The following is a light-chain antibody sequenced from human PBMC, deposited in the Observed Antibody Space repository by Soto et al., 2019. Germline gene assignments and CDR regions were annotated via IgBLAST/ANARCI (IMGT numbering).Light chain of an antibody. Sequence: EIVLTQSPGTLSLSPGERATLSCRASQSFSRSYLAWYQQKPGQAPRLVIYGASSRATGIPDRFSGSGSGTDFTLTISRLEPEDFAVYYCQQYGTSGWTFGQGTMLEIK. J-gene: IGKJ2*01. CDR2: GAS. V-gene: IGKV3-20*01. CDR3: QQYGTSGWT. CDR1: QSFSRSY.